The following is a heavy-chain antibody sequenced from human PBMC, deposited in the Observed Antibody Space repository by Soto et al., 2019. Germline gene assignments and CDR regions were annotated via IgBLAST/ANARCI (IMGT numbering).Heavy chain of an antibody. V-gene: IGHV3-49*04. CDR3: PTHGAYNASATYGYFDF. CDR1: GFSFGDNV. CDR2: IRSKTYGGTT. J-gene: IGHJ4*02. Sequence: PGGSLRLSCTASGFSFGDNVMSWVRQAPGKGLEWVGFIRSKTYGGTTEYAASVKGRFTISRDDSKSIAYLQMNSLKTDDTAVYSCPTHGAYNASATYGYFDFWGQGTLVTVSS. D-gene: IGHD1-26*01.